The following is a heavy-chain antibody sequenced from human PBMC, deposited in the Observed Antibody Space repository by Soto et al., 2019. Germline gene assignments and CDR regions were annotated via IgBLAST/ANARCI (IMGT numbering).Heavy chain of an antibody. CDR1: GFTFSNFG. CDR3: ARGLRSVLDY. V-gene: IGHV3-33*01. J-gene: IGHJ4*02. Sequence: QVQLVESGGGVVQPGGSLRLSCVASGFTFSNFGMHWVRQAPGKGLERVAVISNDENIKQYADSVRGRFAISRDNSKNTLYLQMTRLRAEDTAIYYCARGLRSVLDYWGQGTLVTLSS. D-gene: IGHD6-6*01. CDR2: ISNDENIK.